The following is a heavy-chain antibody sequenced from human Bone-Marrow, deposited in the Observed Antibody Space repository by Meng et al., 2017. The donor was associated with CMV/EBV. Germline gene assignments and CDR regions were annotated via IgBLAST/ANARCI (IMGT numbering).Heavy chain of an antibody. D-gene: IGHD3-10*01. CDR3: ARAGGFGSYSGMDV. J-gene: IGHJ6*02. Sequence: SETLSLTCPVAGGSISGYFWSWIRQPPGKGLEWIGYLHYSGSTKYSPSLKSRVTILVDTSKNQFSLKLTSVTAADTAIYYCARAGGFGSYSGMDVWGQGTTVTVSS. CDR2: LHYSGST. CDR1: GGSISGYF. V-gene: IGHV4-59*01.